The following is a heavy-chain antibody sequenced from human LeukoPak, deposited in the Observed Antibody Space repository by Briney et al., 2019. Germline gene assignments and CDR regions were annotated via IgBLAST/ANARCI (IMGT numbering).Heavy chain of an antibody. CDR3: AIGHYRNIPG. Sequence: GVSLRLSCAASGFTVSSKYMNWVRQAPGKGLEWVSVIYTDGSTYYADSVRARFSISRDDSKNTLSLQMNSLRAEDTAVYYCAIGHYRNIPGWGQGTLVTVSS. V-gene: IGHV3-66*01. D-gene: IGHD1/OR15-1a*01. J-gene: IGHJ4*02. CDR2: IYTDGST. CDR1: GFTVSSKY.